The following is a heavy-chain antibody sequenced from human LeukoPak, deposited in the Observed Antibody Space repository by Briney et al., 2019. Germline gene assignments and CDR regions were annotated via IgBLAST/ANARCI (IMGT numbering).Heavy chain of an antibody. Sequence: GGYLRLSCAASGFTLSNAWMSWVRQAPGKGLEWVGRIKSRTDGGTTDYAAPVKGRFTISRDDSKNTLYLQMNSLKTEDTAVYYCTTDQGDGYNFGWFDPWGQGTLVTVSS. D-gene: IGHD5-24*01. V-gene: IGHV3-15*01. CDR1: GFTLSNAW. CDR2: IKSRTDGGTT. CDR3: TTDQGDGYNFGWFDP. J-gene: IGHJ5*02.